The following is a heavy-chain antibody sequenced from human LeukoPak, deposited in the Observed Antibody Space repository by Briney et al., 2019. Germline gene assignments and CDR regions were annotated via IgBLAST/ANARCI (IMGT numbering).Heavy chain of an antibody. V-gene: IGHV3-74*01. CDR3: ARDLSGDYYFDF. CDR2: INTDGSST. CDR1: GFTFSRYW. Sequence: GGSLRLSCAASGFTFSRYWMHWVRQAPGKGLVWVSRINTDGSSTSYADSVKGRFTIPRDNSKNTLYLYMNSLRAEDTAVYYCARDLSGDYYFDFWGQGTLVTVSS. J-gene: IGHJ4*02. D-gene: IGHD2-21*01.